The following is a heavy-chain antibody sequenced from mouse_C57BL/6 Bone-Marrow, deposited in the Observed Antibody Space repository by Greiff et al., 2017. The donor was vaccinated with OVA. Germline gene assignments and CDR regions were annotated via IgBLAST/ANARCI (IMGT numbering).Heavy chain of an antibody. J-gene: IGHJ1*03. V-gene: IGHV2-6*03. CDR2: IWSDGST. CDR3: ARRGYGGYFDV. CDR1: GFSLTSYG. Sequence: QVQLKESGPGLVAPSQSLSITCTVSGFSLTSYGVHWVRQPPGKGLEWLVVIWSDGSTTYNSALKSRRSISKDDSKRRIFLKMNSLQTDDTAVYYCARRGYGGYFDVWGTGTTVTVSS. D-gene: IGHD2-2*01.